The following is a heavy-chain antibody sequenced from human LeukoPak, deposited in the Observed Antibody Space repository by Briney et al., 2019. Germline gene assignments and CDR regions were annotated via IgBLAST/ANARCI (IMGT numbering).Heavy chain of an antibody. CDR2: INHSGST. J-gene: IGHJ1*01. CDR3: TYSSSWPLASEYFQH. D-gene: IGHD6-13*01. V-gene: IGHV4-34*01. CDR1: GGSFSGYY. Sequence: PSETLSLTCAVYGGSFSGYYWSGIRQPPGKGGEWGVEINHSGSTKYNPSLKSRVTISVDTSKNHFSLKLSSATAADTAVYYCTYSSSWPLASEYFQHWGQGTLVTVSS.